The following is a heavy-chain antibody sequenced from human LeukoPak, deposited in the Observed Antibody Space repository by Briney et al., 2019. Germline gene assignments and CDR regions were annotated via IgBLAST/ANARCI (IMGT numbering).Heavy chain of an antibody. CDR3: ARDCSSGYLNWFDP. Sequence: ASQTLSLTCTVSGGSISSDNYYWSWIRRPAGKGLEWIGRIYASGTTNYNPSLKSRVTISVDTSKNQFSLKLSSVTAADTAVYYCARDCSSGYLNWFDPWGQGTLVTVSS. CDR2: IYASGTT. CDR1: GGSISSDNYY. J-gene: IGHJ5*02. V-gene: IGHV4-61*02. D-gene: IGHD3-22*01.